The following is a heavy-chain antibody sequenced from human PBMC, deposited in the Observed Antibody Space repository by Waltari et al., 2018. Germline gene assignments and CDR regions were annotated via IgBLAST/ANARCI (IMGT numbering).Heavy chain of an antibody. Sequence: EVQLVESGGGLIQPGGSLRLSCAASGFTVSSNYMSWVRQAPGKGLEWCSVIYSGGSTYYADSVKGRFTISRDNSKNTLYLQMNSLRAEDTAVYYCARERHPLYYYYGMDVWGQGTTVTVSS. V-gene: IGHV3-53*01. J-gene: IGHJ6*02. CDR2: IYSGGST. CDR3: ARERHPLYYYYGMDV. CDR1: GFTVSSNY.